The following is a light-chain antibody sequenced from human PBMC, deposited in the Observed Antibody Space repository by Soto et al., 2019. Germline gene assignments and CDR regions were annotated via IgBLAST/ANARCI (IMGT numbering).Light chain of an antibody. V-gene: IGKV3-15*01. CDR3: QHYNTWQQ. CDR2: GAA. CDR1: QSVSSN. J-gene: IGKJ1*01. Sequence: EIVMSQSPATLSVSLGERSTLSCGASQSVSSNLAWYQQKLGQARRLLISGAATRATGIPARFSDSGSGTEFTLTSSKLQSEGFAVFFCQHYNTWQQFGQWTKVDI.